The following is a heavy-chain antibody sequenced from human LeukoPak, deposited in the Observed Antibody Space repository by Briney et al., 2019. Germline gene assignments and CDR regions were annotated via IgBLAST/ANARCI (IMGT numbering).Heavy chain of an antibody. D-gene: IGHD1-1*01. CDR2: IDSSSSSI. Sequence: HAGGSLKLSCADSQFTFSSFNMNWVRQPPGKGLEWISYIDSSSSSIFYADSVKGRFTISRDNARNSLYLQMDSLRAEDTAVYYCARDGYNWDGYGWFDPWGQGSLVTVSS. CDR3: ARDGYNWDGYGWFDP. V-gene: IGHV3-48*01. CDR1: QFTFSSFN. J-gene: IGHJ5*02.